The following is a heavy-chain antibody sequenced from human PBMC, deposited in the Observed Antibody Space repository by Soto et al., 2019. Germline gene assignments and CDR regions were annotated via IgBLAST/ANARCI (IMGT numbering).Heavy chain of an antibody. J-gene: IGHJ4*02. CDR2: ISYDGSNK. V-gene: IGHV3-30*18. CDR3: AKHRYTLGATTDY. Sequence: VGSLRLSCASSVFTFSSYGMHCVRQSPGKGLEWVAVISYDGSNKYYADSVKGRFTISRDNSKNTLYLQMNSLRAEDTAVYYCAKHRYTLGATTDYWCQGTLVTGSS. CDR1: VFTFSSYG. D-gene: IGHD1-26*01.